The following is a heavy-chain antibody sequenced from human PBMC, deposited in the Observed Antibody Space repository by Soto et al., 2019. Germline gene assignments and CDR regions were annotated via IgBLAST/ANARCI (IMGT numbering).Heavy chain of an antibody. D-gene: IGHD3-9*01. J-gene: IGHJ5*02. CDR3: AMIILTGYYGLEP. V-gene: IGHV4-59*03. CDR1: GDSLTSYY. Sequence: QVQLQESGPGLGKPSETLSLTCSVSGDSLTSYYWTWVRQPPGKGLEWIGYIYYTGMTNYNPSLKRRVTISMDLSKNQFSLELRSLTAADTAVYYCAMIILTGYYGLEPWGQGTLVIVSA. CDR2: IYYTGMT.